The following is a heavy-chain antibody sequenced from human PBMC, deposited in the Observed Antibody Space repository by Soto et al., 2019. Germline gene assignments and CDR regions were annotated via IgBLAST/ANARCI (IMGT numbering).Heavy chain of an antibody. CDR3: ARLGCSGGSCYYFDY. Sequence: QLQLQESGPGLVKPSETLSLTCTVSGGSISSSSYYWGWIRQPPGKGLEWIGSIYYSGSTYYNPSLKSRVTISVDTSKNQFSLKLSSVTAADTAVYYCARLGCSGGSCYYFDYWGQGTLVTVSS. J-gene: IGHJ4*02. V-gene: IGHV4-39*01. CDR1: GGSISSSSYY. D-gene: IGHD2-15*01. CDR2: IYYSGST.